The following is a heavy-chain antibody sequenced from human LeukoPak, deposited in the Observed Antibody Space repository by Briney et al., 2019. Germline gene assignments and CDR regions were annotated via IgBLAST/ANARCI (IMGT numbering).Heavy chain of an antibody. Sequence: GGSLRLSCAASGFTFSSYEMNWVRQAPGKGLEWVSSISSSSSYIYYSDSVKGRFTISRHNAKNSLYLQMNSLRAEDTAVYYCAREPVVPAAISSSSSEGAFDIWGQGTMVTVSS. V-gene: IGHV3-21*01. CDR3: AREPVVPAAISSSSSEGAFDI. D-gene: IGHD2-2*01. CDR1: GFTFSSYE. J-gene: IGHJ3*02. CDR2: ISSSSSYI.